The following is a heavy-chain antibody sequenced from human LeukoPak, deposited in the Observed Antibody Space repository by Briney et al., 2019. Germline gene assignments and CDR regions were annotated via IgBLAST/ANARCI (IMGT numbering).Heavy chain of an antibody. CDR2: IRYDGSNK. CDR3: AKDGEIAVAGTNFDY. D-gene: IGHD6-19*01. Sequence: GGSLRLSCAASGFTFSSYGMHWVRQAPGKGLEWVAFIRYDGSNKYYADSVKGRFTISRDNSKNTLYLQMNSLRAEDTAVYYCAKDGEIAVAGTNFDYWGQGTLVTVSS. J-gene: IGHJ4*02. V-gene: IGHV3-30*02. CDR1: GFTFSSYG.